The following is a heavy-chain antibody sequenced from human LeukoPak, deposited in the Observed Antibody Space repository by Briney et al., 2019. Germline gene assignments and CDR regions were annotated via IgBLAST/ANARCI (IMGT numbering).Heavy chain of an antibody. V-gene: IGHV3-7*04. D-gene: IGHD6-19*01. Sequence: WGSLRLSCAASGFNFDHYWMTWVRQAPGKGLEWVASIKQDGSENVYLDSMKGRFTISRDNSRDSLYLQMNSLRPEDTAVYCARDPGSGWSGGFDLWGQGTLVT. CDR2: IKQDGSEN. J-gene: IGHJ5*02. CDR3: ARDPGSGWSGGFDL. CDR1: GFNFDHYW.